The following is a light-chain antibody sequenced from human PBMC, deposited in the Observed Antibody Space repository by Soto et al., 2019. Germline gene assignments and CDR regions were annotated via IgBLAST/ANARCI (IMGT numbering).Light chain of an antibody. V-gene: IGLV2-23*01. CDR1: SSDVGGYNL. J-gene: IGLJ1*01. CDR3: CSYAGGSTYA. CDR2: EDN. Sequence: QSALTQPASVSGSPGQSITISCAGTSSDVGGYNLVSWYQQHPGKARKLMIYEDNERPSGVSNRFSGSKSGNTASLTISGLRAEDEADYYCCSYAGGSTYAFGTGTKLTV.